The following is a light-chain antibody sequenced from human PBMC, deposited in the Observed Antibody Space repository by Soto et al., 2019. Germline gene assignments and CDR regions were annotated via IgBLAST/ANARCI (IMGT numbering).Light chain of an antibody. Sequence: EIVLTQSPATLSLSPGERATLSCRASQSVSSYLAWYQQKPGQAPRLLIYDASNRATAIPARFSGSGSGTDFTLTISNLEPEDFAVYYCHQRSNWPPEITFGQGTRLEIK. CDR2: DAS. CDR1: QSVSSY. CDR3: HQRSNWPPEIT. J-gene: IGKJ5*01. V-gene: IGKV3-11*01.